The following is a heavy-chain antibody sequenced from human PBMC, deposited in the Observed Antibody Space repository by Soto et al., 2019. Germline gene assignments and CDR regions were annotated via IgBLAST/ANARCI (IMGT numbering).Heavy chain of an antibody. Sequence: QVQLVQSGAEVKKPGASVKLSCKASGYTFINYYIHWVRQAPGQGLEWMGIFNPTSGSTNYAQKVQGVVSLTMDTSTRTVYMELSSLRFDDTAVYYCARDLAAGDYWGQGTLVTVSS. CDR2: FNPTSGST. CDR3: ARDLAAGDY. D-gene: IGHD6-13*01. V-gene: IGHV1-46*01. CDR1: GYTFINYY. J-gene: IGHJ4*02.